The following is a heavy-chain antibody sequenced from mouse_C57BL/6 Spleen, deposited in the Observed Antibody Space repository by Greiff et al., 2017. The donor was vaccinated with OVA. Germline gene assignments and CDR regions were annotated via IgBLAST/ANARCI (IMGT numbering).Heavy chain of an antibody. Sequence: EVKLVESGGGLVKPGGSLKLSCAASGFTFSSYAMSWVRQTPEKRLEWVATISDGGSYTYYPDNVKGRFTISRDNAKNNLYLQMSHLKSEDTAMYYCARDPYDYDGFAYWGQGTLGTVSA. CDR1: GFTFSSYA. CDR3: ARDPYDYDGFAY. V-gene: IGHV5-4*01. CDR2: ISDGGSYT. D-gene: IGHD2-4*01. J-gene: IGHJ3*01.